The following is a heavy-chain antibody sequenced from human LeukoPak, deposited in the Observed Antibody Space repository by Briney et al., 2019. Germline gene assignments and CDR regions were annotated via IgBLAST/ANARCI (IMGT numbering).Heavy chain of an antibody. Sequence: GGSLRLSCAASGFTFSDYYMSWIRQAPGKGLEWVSYISSSSTDTIYADSVKGRFTISRDNAKNSLYLQMNSLRDEDTAVYYCARLGYSYGPTPYFDYWGQGTLVTVSS. V-gene: IGHV3-11*06. J-gene: IGHJ4*02. CDR1: GFTFSDYY. CDR2: ISSSSTDT. CDR3: ARLGYSYGPTPYFDY. D-gene: IGHD5-18*01.